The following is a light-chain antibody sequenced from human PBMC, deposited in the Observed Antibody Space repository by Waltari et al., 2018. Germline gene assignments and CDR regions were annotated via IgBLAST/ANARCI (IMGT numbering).Light chain of an antibody. CDR2: GAS. Sequence: ELVLTQSPVTLSLSPGERATLSCRASESITTNFIAWYQQKPGQAPSLLIHGASIRATGISDFFSGSGSGTDFTLTISRLEPEDFAVYYCQHYGRSAITFGQGTRLDIK. CDR3: QHYGRSAIT. J-gene: IGKJ5*01. CDR1: ESITTNF. V-gene: IGKV3-20*01.